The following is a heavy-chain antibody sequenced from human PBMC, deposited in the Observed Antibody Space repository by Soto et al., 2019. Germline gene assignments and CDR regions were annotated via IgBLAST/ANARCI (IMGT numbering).Heavy chain of an antibody. Sequence: ASVKVSCKASGYTFTTFGITWVRQAPGQGLEWMGWISTSTGNTNYAQKLQGRVTLTTDTSTRTAYLELRSLTSDDTAVYYCARSPRVIVAAKGTLDYWGQGTRVTVSS. CDR1: GYTFTTFG. J-gene: IGHJ4*02. CDR3: ARSPRVIVAAKGTLDY. V-gene: IGHV1-18*04. CDR2: ISTSTGNT. D-gene: IGHD5-12*01.